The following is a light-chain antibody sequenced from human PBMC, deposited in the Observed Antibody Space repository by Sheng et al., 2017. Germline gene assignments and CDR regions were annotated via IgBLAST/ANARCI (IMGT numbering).Light chain of an antibody. Sequence: SYELTQPPSVSVSPGQTASITCSGDKLGDNYASWYQQKPGQSPVLVIYQDNKRPSGIPERFSGSNSGNTATLTISETQDMDEADYYCQAWHSNTVVFGGGTKLTVL. CDR1: KLGDNY. CDR3: QAWHSNTVV. J-gene: IGLJ3*02. V-gene: IGLV3-1*01. CDR2: QDN.